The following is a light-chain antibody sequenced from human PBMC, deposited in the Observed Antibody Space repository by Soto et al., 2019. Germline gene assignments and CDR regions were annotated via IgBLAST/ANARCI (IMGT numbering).Light chain of an antibody. CDR2: EDN. V-gene: IGLV6-57*03. Sequence: NFMLTQPHSVSESPGKTVTISCTRTSGLIASTYVHWYQQRPGSAPNNVIYEDNQRPSGIPARFSGSIDISSNSASLTIAALKTEDEADYYCQSYDDTNVIFGGGTKLTVL. CDR1: SGLIASTY. CDR3: QSYDDTNVI. J-gene: IGLJ2*01.